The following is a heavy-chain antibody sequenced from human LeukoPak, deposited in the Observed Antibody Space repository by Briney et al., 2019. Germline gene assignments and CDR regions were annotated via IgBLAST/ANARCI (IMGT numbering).Heavy chain of an antibody. D-gene: IGHD2-15*01. V-gene: IGHV3-66*01. CDR3: ARERWSYDAFDI. CDR2: IYSGGST. Sequence: GGSLRLSCAASGFTVGSNYMSWVRQAPGKGLEWVSVIYSGGSTYYADSVKGRFTISRDNSKNTLYLQMNSLRAEDTAVYYCARERWSYDAFDIWGQGTMVTVSS. J-gene: IGHJ3*02. CDR1: GFTVGSNY.